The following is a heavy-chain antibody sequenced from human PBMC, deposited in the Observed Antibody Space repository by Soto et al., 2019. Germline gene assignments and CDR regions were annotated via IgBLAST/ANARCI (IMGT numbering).Heavy chain of an antibody. CDR1: GFTFSDHY. D-gene: IGHD3-22*01. V-gene: IGHV3-72*01. J-gene: IGHJ4*02. Sequence: QSGGSLRLSCAASGFTFSDHYMDWVRQAPGKGLEWVGRTRNKANSYTTEYAASVKGRFTISRDDSKNSLYLQMNSLKTEDTAVYYCARASRFGDSSGYYPYYFDYWGQGTLVTVSS. CDR2: TRNKANSYTT. CDR3: ARASRFGDSSGYYPYYFDY.